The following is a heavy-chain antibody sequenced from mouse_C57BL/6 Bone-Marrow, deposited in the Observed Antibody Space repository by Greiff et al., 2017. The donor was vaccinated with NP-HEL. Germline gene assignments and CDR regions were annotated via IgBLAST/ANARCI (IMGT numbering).Heavy chain of an antibody. CDR3: AIYYYGSTFAY. V-gene: IGHV5-15*01. CDR2: ISNLAYSI. J-gene: IGHJ3*01. Sequence: EVKLVESGGGLVQPGGSLKLSCAASGFTFSDYGLAWVRQAPRKGPEWVAFISNLAYSIYYADTVTGRFPISRENAKNTLYLEMSSLRSEDTAMYYCAIYYYGSTFAYWGQGTLVTVSA. CDR1: GFTFSDYG. D-gene: IGHD1-1*01.